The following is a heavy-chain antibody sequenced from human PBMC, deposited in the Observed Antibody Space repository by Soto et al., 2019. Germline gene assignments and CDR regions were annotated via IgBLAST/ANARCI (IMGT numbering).Heavy chain of an antibody. CDR3: SLSLLGYCSGGSCYSNWFDL. D-gene: IGHD2-15*01. J-gene: IGHJ5*02. Sequence: VSGPTLVNPTQTLTLTCTFSGFSLSTSGVGVGWIRQPPGKALEWLALIYWDDDKRYSPSLKSRLTITKDTSKNQVVLTMTNMDPVDTATYYCSLSLLGYCSGGSCYSNWFDLWGQGTLVTVSS. V-gene: IGHV2-5*02. CDR2: IYWDDDK. CDR1: GFSLSTSGVG.